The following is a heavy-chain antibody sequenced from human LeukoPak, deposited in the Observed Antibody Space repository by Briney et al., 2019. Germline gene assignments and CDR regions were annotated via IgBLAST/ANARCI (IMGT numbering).Heavy chain of an antibody. D-gene: IGHD4-11*01. CDR2: IYYSGST. J-gene: IGHJ4*02. CDR1: GGSVSSGTYY. Sequence: SETLSLTCTVSGGSVSSGTYYWSWIRQPPGKGLEWIGFIYYSGSTNYNPSLKSRVTISVDTSNNQFSLKPSSVTAADTAVYYCARMYSNYFDSWGQGTLVTVSS. V-gene: IGHV4-61*01. CDR3: ARMYSNYFDS.